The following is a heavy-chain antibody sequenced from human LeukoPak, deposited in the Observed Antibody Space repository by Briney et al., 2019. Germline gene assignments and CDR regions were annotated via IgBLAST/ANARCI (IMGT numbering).Heavy chain of an antibody. D-gene: IGHD3-3*01. J-gene: IGHJ4*02. CDR2: ITGDGGTT. V-gene: IGHV3-43*02. Sequence: GGSLRLSCAASGFTFGDYTMHWFRQPPGRGLQWVSLITGDGGTTSYAGSVKGRFTISRDNSKNSLYLHMNSLRNEDTALYYCAKGHFGAGHYGGQGTLVTVSS. CDR1: GFTFGDYT. CDR3: AKGHFGAGHY.